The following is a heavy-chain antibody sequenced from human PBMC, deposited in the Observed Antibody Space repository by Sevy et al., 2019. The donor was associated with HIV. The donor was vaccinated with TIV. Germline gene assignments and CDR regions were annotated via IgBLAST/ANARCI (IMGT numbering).Heavy chain of an antibody. CDR2: NYPGDSDT. J-gene: IGHJ2*01. CDR3: ARRGVTYWNFDV. V-gene: IGHV5-51*01. D-gene: IGHD3-16*01. CDR1: GYTFTSYW. Sequence: GESLKISCQGSGYTFTSYWIGWVRQMPGKGLEWMGNNYPGDSDTRYNPSFQGRVTISADKSISTAYLQWSSLKASDTAIYYCARRGVTYWNFDVWGRGTLVTVSS.